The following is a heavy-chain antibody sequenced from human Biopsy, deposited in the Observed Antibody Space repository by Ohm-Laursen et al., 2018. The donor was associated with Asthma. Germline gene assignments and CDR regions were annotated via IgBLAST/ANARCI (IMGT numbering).Heavy chain of an antibody. CDR1: GYTFNSAG. J-gene: IGHJ6*02. Sequence: SSVKVSCKTSGYTFNSAGITWVRQAPGQGPEWMGWISVYNGNTEVAQKLQDRVTMITDTSTSTAYMELRSLRSDDTAVYFCARAVDYSHYYGIDVWGQGTTVTVS. D-gene: IGHD3-10*01. V-gene: IGHV1-18*01. CDR3: ARAVDYSHYYGIDV. CDR2: ISVYNGNT.